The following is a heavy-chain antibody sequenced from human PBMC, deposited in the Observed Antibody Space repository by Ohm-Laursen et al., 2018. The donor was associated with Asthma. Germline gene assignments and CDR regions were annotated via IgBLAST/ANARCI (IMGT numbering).Heavy chain of an antibody. V-gene: IGHV3-21*01. CDR1: GYTFSRYS. CDR2: ISTASSFI. Sequence: SLRLSCAASGYTFSRYSIHWVRQIPGKGLEWVASISTASSFIYYADSVRGRFTTSRDNARNSVSLQMNSLRAEDTAVYYCVRSVDDGGNSGDYWGQGTLVTVSS. D-gene: IGHD4-23*01. J-gene: IGHJ4*02. CDR3: VRSVDDGGNSGDY.